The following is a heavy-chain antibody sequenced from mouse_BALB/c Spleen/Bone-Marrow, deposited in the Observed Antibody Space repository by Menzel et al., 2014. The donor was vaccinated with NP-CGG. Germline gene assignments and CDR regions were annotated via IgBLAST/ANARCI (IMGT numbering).Heavy chain of an antibody. D-gene: IGHD2-4*01. CDR2: ISGGGSYT. V-gene: IGHV5-9-2*01. CDR1: GFTFSNYG. J-gene: IGHJ3*01. Sequence: DVQLVESGGGLEKSGGSLKLSCAASGFTFSNYGMSWVRQTPEKRLEWVATISGGGSYTFYSDSVKGRFTISRDNAKNNLYLQLSSLRSEDTALYYCARHAYYDQTEVSFVYWGQGTLVTVSA. CDR3: ARHAYYDQTEVSFVY.